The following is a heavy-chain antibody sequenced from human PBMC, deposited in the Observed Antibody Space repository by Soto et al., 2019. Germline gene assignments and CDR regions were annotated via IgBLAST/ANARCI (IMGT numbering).Heavy chain of an antibody. CDR1: GFTFSSYV. J-gene: IGHJ6*02. CDR3: ARASYCTSTTCLEDV. V-gene: IGHV3-23*01. CDR2: IGRNDNT. D-gene: IGHD2-8*01. Sequence: EVDLLESGGGLVQPGGSLRLSCAASGFTFSSYVMSWVRQAPGKGLEWVSSIGRNDNTYYADSVKGRFTISRDNSKNTVYLQMISLRAEDTASYYCARASYCTSTTCLEDVWGQGTTVSVSS.